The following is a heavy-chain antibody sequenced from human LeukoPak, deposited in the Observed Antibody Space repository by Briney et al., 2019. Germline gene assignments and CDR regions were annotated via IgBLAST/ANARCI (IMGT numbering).Heavy chain of an antibody. CDR2: IFSGGTT. CDR3: ARGGGPYRPLDY. CDR1: GFTVSTNY. V-gene: IGHV3-53*01. J-gene: IGHJ4*02. Sequence: GGSLRLSCAASGFTVSTNYMSWVRQAPGKGLEWVSVIFSGGTTYYADSVKGRFTISRDNSKNTLFLQMSSLRAEDTAVYYCARGGGPYRPLDYSGQGTLVTVSS.